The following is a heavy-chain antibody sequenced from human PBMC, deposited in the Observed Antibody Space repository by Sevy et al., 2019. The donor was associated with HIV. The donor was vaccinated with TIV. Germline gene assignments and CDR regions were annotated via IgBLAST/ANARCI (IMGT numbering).Heavy chain of an antibody. V-gene: IGHV3-15*01. J-gene: IGHJ1*01. CDR2: FKSKADGGTP. Sequence: GGSLRLSCAASGFTFSNVWMTWVRQPPGKGLEWVGLFKSKADGGTPDYAAAVKDRFIVSRDDSKSMLILQMNSLKTDDTGVYYCATAGSLFQHWGQGTLVTVSS. CDR1: GFTFSNVW. CDR3: ATAGSLFQH. D-gene: IGHD3-10*01.